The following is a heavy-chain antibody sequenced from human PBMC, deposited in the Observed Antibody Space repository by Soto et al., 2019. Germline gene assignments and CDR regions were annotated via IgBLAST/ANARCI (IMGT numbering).Heavy chain of an antibody. D-gene: IGHD6-19*01. CDR3: ATTYSSGWYAIDY. Sequence: QVQLQESGPGLVKPSQTLSLTCTVSGGSISSGDYYWSWIRQPPGTGLEWIGYIYYSGSTYYNPSLKSRGNISGDTSKNQFSLKLSSVTAADTAVYYCATTYSSGWYAIDYWGQGTLVTVSS. CDR1: GGSISSGDYY. V-gene: IGHV4-30-4*01. CDR2: IYYSGST. J-gene: IGHJ4*02.